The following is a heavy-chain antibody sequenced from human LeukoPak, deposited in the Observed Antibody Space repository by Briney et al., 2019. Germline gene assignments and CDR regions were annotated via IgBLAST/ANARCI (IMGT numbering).Heavy chain of an antibody. CDR1: GGSISSSSYY. CDR2: IYYSGST. V-gene: IGHV4-39*01. CDR3: ATPQPQFTYGNDAFHI. D-gene: IGHD1-1*01. J-gene: IGHJ3*02. Sequence: SETLSLTCTVSGGSISSSSYYWGWIRQPPGKGLEWIVSIYYSGSTYYNPSLRSRVTISVDMSKTQFSLKLSSVTAGHTPGHYCATPQPQFTYGNDAFHIWGQGTMVTVSA.